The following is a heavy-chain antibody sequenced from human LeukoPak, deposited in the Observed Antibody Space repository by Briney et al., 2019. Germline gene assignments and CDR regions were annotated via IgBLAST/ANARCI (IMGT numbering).Heavy chain of an antibody. CDR3: TGNYYGSGSYADFDY. J-gene: IGHJ4*02. Sequence: GGSLRLSCAASGFTFNDYGMSWVRQASGKGLEWVGRIRSTANGYATAYAASVKGRFTISRDDSKNTAHLQMDSLKTEDTAVYYCTGNYYGSGSYADFDYWGQGTLVTVSS. V-gene: IGHV3-73*01. CDR2: IRSTANGYAT. D-gene: IGHD3-10*01. CDR1: GFTFNDYG.